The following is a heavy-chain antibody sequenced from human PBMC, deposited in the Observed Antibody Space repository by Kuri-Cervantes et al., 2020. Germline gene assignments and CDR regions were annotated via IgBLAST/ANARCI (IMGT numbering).Heavy chain of an antibody. D-gene: IGHD3-3*01. CDR2: ISSSGSTI. CDR1: GFTFSSYE. V-gene: IGHV3-48*03. CDR3: ARGVLRFLEWHEGARYYMDV. J-gene: IGHJ6*03. Sequence: LSLTCAASGFTFSSYEMNWVRQAPGKGLEWVSYISSSGSTIYYADSVKGRFTISRDNAKNSLYLQMNSLRAEDTAVYYCARGVLRFLEWHEGARYYMDVWGKGTTVTVSS.